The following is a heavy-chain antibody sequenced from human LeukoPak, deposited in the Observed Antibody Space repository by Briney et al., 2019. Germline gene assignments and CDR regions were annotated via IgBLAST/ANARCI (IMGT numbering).Heavy chain of an antibody. CDR1: GFTFSSYA. Sequence: GRSLRLSCAASGFTFSSYAMHWVRQAPGKGLEWVAVISYDGSNKYYADSVKGRFTISRDNSKDTLYLQMSSVRVDDTAVYYCARDRGRYYDSRGFYWGYYFDSWGQGILVTVST. CDR2: ISYDGSNK. V-gene: IGHV3-30-3*01. D-gene: IGHD3-22*01. CDR3: ARDRGRYYDSRGFYWGYYFDS. J-gene: IGHJ4*02.